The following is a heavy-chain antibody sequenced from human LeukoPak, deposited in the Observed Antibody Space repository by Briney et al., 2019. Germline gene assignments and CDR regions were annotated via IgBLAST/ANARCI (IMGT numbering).Heavy chain of an antibody. CDR2: IYYRGST. Sequence: SETLSLTCTVSGGSISSSTYYWGWIRQPPGKGLEWIGNIYYRGSTYYNPSLKSRVTISVDTSKNQFSLKLSSVTAADTAVYYCASQLGTYYYYYMDVWGKGTTVTVSS. V-gene: IGHV4-39*07. D-gene: IGHD7-27*01. CDR1: GGSISSSTYY. J-gene: IGHJ6*03. CDR3: ASQLGTYYYYYMDV.